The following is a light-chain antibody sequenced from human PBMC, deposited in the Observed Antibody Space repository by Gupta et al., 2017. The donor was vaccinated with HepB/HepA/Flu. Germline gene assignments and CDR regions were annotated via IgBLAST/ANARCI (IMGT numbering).Light chain of an antibody. CDR3: CSYTSSSTLV. Sequence: QSALTQPASVSGSPGQWITISCTGTSSDVGGYNYVSWYQQHPGKAPQLMIYDVSSRPSGVSNRFSGSKSGNTDSLTISGLQAEDEADYYCCSYTSSSTLVFGGGTKLTVL. J-gene: IGLJ2*01. CDR1: SSDVGGYNY. CDR2: DVS. V-gene: IGLV2-14*03.